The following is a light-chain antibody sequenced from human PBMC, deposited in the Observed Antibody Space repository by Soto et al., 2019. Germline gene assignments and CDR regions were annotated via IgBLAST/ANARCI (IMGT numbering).Light chain of an antibody. CDR2: GAS. CDR1: QSVTSNY. CDR3: QQYGSSLIT. Sequence: EIVLTQYKGTLSLSPGERATLCCRASQSVTSNYLAWYQQKPGQAPRLLIHGASSRATGIPDRFSGSGSGTDFTLTISRLDPEDFAVYFCQQYGSSLITFGQGTRLEIK. J-gene: IGKJ5*01. V-gene: IGKV3-20*01.